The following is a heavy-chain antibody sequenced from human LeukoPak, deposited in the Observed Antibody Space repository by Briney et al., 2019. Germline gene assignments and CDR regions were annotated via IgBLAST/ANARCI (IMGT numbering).Heavy chain of an antibody. CDR2: ISFDGSNK. CDR1: GFTFSSYG. CDR3: AKNFGYYYPFDAFDM. D-gene: IGHD3-22*01. V-gene: IGHV3-30*18. J-gene: IGHJ3*02. Sequence: GGSLRLSCAASGFTFSSYGMHWVRQAPGKGLEWVAVISFDGSNKYYTDSVKGRFTISRDNSKNTLYLQMNSLRAEDTAVYYCAKNFGYYYPFDAFDMWGQGKMVTVSS.